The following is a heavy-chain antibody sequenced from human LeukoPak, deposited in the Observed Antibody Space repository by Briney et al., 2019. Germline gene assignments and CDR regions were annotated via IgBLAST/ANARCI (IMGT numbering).Heavy chain of an antibody. Sequence: GGSLRLSCVGSGFTFSRYGMHWVRQAPGKGLEWVAVISYDGSNKYYADSVKGRFTISRDNSKNTLYLQMNSLRAEDTAVYYCAREKRTWGQGTLVTVSS. CDR3: AREKRT. V-gene: IGHV3-30*03. CDR2: ISYDGSNK. J-gene: IGHJ5*02. CDR1: GFTFSRYG.